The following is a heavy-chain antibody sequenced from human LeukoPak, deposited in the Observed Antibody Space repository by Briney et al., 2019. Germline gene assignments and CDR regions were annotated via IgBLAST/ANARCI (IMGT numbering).Heavy chain of an antibody. J-gene: IGHJ4*02. V-gene: IGHV4-30-4*08. D-gene: IGHD3-3*01. Sequence: SETLSLTCAVSDYSISSGYYWGWIRQPPGKGLEWIGYIYYSGSTHYNPSLKSRVTISVDTSKNQFSLKLSSVTAADTAVYYCAILYYDFWSGPFFDYWGQGTLVTVSS. CDR2: IYYSGST. CDR1: DYSISSGYY. CDR3: AILYYDFWSGPFFDY.